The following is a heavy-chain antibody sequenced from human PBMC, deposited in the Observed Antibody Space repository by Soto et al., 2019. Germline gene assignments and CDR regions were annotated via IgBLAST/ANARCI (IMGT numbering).Heavy chain of an antibody. CDR3: ARDRRGWLVGGGYFDL. D-gene: IGHD6-19*01. V-gene: IGHV1-69*01. Sequence: QVQLVQSGAEVKKPGSSVKVSCKASGGTFSSYAISWVRQAPGQGLEWMGGIIPIFGTANYAQKFQGRVTITADESTSTAYMERSSLRAEDTAVYYGARDRRGWLVGGGYFDLWGRGTLVTVSS. CDR2: IIPIFGTA. CDR1: GGTFSSYA. J-gene: IGHJ2*01.